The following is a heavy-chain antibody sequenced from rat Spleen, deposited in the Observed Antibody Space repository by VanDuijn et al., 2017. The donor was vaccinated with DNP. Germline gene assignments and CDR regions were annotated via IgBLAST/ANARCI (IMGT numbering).Heavy chain of an antibody. V-gene: IGHV4-2*01. CDR2: IKQDSSII. CDR3: ARLGWHGWFAY. Sequence: EVKLVESGGGLVQPGRSLKLSCPTSGLNFSDYWMGWVRQAPGKGLEWIGEIKQDSSIINYLPSLKYKFTISRDNAQNTLYLQMSKLGSEDTAIYYCARLGWHGWFAYWGQGTLVTVSS. CDR1: GLNFSDYW. D-gene: IGHD1-11*01. J-gene: IGHJ3*01.